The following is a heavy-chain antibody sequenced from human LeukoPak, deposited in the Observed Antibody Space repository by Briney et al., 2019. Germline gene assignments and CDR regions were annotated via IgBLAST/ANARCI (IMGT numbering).Heavy chain of an antibody. CDR2: IYYSGST. J-gene: IGHJ6*03. V-gene: IGHV4-39*07. CDR3: AGTSAAIGGPYYYYYMDV. D-gene: IGHD2-2*02. Sequence: SETLSLTCTVSGGSISSSSYYWGWIRQPPGKGLEWIGSIYYSGSTYYNPSLKSRVTISVDTSKNQFSLKLSSVTAADTAVYYCAGTSAAIGGPYYYYYMDVWGKGTTVTVSS. CDR1: GGSISSSSYY.